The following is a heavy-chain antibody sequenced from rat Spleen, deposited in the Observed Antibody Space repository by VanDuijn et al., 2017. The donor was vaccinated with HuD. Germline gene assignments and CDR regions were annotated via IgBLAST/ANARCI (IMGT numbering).Heavy chain of an antibody. CDR1: GFTFSDYT. Sequence: EVQLVESGGDLVQPGRSLKLSCAASGFTFSDYTMAWVRQAPKKGLEWVAAIVDDGSNTFYRDSVKGRFIISRDNAKSTLYLQVDGLRSEDTAIYYCARPTTGIPFNYWGQGVMVTVSS. D-gene: IGHD1-9*01. CDR3: ARPTTGIPFNY. V-gene: IGHV5-17*01. J-gene: IGHJ2*01. CDR2: IVDDGSNT.